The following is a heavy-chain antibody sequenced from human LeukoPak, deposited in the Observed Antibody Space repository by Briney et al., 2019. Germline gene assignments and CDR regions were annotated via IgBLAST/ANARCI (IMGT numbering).Heavy chain of an antibody. D-gene: IGHD3-22*01. Sequence: PGGSLRLSCAASGFTFSSYAMSWVRQAPGKGLEWVSAISGSGGSTYYADSVKSRFTISRDNSKNTLYLQMNTLRAEDTAVYYCARDWGNYYDSSGYYVPSYWGQGTLVTVSS. V-gene: IGHV3-23*01. CDR1: GFTFSSYA. CDR2: ISGSGGST. CDR3: ARDWGNYYDSSGYYVPSY. J-gene: IGHJ4*02.